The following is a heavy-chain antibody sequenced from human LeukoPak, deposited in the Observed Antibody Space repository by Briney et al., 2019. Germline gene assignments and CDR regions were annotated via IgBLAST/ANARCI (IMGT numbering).Heavy chain of an antibody. CDR2: IIPILNQA. V-gene: IGHV1-69*02. Sequence: ASVKVSCKAPGGTLSDYSISWVRQAPGQGLEWMGRIIPILNQANYAQKFQGRVTFTADKSTISAYMDPSSLRSEDTAVYYCVRSGYDYDWFDPWGQGTLVSVSS. CDR1: GGTLSDYS. CDR3: VRSGYDYDWFDP. D-gene: IGHD5-12*01. J-gene: IGHJ5*02.